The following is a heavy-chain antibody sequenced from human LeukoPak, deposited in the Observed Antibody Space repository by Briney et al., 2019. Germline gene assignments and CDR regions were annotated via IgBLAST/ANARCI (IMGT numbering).Heavy chain of an antibody. V-gene: IGHV3-33*01. CDR3: ARESGYNPEPVAFDI. CDR2: IWYDGRNK. Sequence: GGSLRLSCAASGFTFSSYGMHWVRQAPGKGLEWVAVIWYDGRNKYYADSVKGRFTISRDNSKNTLYLRMNSLRAEDTAVYYCARESGYNPEPVAFDIWGQGTTVTVSS. CDR1: GFTFSSYG. J-gene: IGHJ3*02. D-gene: IGHD5-24*01.